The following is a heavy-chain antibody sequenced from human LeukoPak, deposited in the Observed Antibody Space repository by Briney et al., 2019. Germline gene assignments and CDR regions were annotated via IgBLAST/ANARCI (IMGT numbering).Heavy chain of an antibody. J-gene: IGHJ4*02. Sequence: LPGGSLRLSCAASGFTFSSYEMNWVRQAPGKGLEWVSYISSSGSTIYYADSVKGRFTISRDNAKNSLYLQMNSLRAEDTAVYYCARDSGLLWFGELGYWGQGTLVTVSS. CDR1: GFTFSSYE. CDR2: ISSSGSTI. CDR3: ARDSGLLWFGELGY. D-gene: IGHD3-10*01. V-gene: IGHV3-48*03.